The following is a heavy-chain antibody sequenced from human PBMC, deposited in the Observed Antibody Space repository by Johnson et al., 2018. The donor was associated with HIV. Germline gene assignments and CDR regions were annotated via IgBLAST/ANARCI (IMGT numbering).Heavy chain of an antibody. CDR1: GFTFSSYG. CDR2: ISFYGNNK. D-gene: IGHD3-22*01. J-gene: IGHJ3*02. Sequence: QVLLVESGGGVVQPGGSLRLSCAASGFTFSSYGMHWVRQAPGKGPEWVAVISFYGNNKYFADSVKGRFTISRDNSRYTLYLQMRSLRAEDTAVYYCAKGIPKYDSRGYDAFDIWGQGTMVTVSS. CDR3: AKGIPKYDSRGYDAFDI. V-gene: IGHV3-30*18.